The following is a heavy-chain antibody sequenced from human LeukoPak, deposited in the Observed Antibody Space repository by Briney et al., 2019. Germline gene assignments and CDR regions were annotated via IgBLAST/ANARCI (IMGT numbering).Heavy chain of an antibody. J-gene: IGHJ4*02. CDR1: GYTFTNYG. V-gene: IGHV1-18*01. CDR2: ISGYQGST. D-gene: IGHD5-24*01. CDR3: ARSDLGTITARPFNY. Sequence: GASVKVSCKASGYTFTNYGITWVRQAPGQGLEWMGWISGYQGSTKYAQNFQGRVTMTIDTSTSTAYMDLRSLISDDTAIYFCARSDLGTITARPFNYWGQGTLVAVSS.